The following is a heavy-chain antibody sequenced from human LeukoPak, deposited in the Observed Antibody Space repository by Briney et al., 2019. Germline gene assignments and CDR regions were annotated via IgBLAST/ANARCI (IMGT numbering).Heavy chain of an antibody. Sequence: GASVKVSCKASGYTFTGYYMHWVRQAPGQGLEWLGRIGPKSGGTSFAHNFQGRVTMTTDTSISTVYMDLSSLRSDDTAVYYCARDSRVSADYWGQGTLVTVSS. CDR3: ARDSRVSADY. D-gene: IGHD2-8*01. V-gene: IGHV1-2*06. J-gene: IGHJ4*02. CDR2: IGPKSGGT. CDR1: GYTFTGYY.